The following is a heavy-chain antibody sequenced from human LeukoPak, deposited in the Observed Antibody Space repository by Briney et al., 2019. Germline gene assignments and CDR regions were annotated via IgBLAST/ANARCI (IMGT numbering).Heavy chain of an antibody. CDR2: IYYSGST. V-gene: IGHV4-59*01. CDR1: GGSISSYY. CDR3: SRGNIAVAGREAFDI. D-gene: IGHD6-13*01. J-gene: IGHJ3*02. Sequence: SETLSLTCTVSGGSISSYYWSWIQQPPGKGLEWIGYIYYSGSTNYNPSLKSRVTISVDTSKNQFSLKLSSVTAADTAVYYCSRGNIAVAGREAFDIWGQGTMVTVSS.